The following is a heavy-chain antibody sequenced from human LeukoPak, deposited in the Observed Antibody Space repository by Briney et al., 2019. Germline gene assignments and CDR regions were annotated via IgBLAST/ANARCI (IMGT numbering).Heavy chain of an antibody. V-gene: IGHV1-18*01. J-gene: IGHJ4*02. CDR3: ARDLSGYDPLDY. D-gene: IGHD5-12*01. Sequence: TSVKVSCKASGYTFTSYGISWVRQAPGQGLEWVGWISAYNGNTNYAQKLQGRVTMTTDTSTSTAYMELRSLRSDDTAVYYCARDLSGYDPLDYWGQGTLVTVSS. CDR2: ISAYNGNT. CDR1: GYTFTSYG.